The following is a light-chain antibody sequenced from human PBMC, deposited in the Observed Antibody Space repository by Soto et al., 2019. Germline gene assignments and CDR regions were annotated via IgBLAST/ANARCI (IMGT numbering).Light chain of an antibody. Sequence: EIVLTQSPGTLSLCPGEGGTVSCMASQSVSSSYLAWYQQKPGQAPSLLIYGASRRATGIPDRFSGSGSGTDFTLTISRLEPEDFAVYYCQQYDSSPITFGQGTRLEI. J-gene: IGKJ5*01. CDR2: GAS. CDR3: QQYDSSPIT. CDR1: QSVSSSY. V-gene: IGKV3-20*01.